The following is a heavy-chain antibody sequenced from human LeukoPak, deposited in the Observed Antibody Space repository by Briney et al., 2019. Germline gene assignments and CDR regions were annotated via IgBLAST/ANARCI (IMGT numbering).Heavy chain of an antibody. J-gene: IGHJ3*02. CDR3: ARASGITMIVVLNHDAFDI. Sequence: SETLSLTCAVYGGSFSGYYWSWIRQPPGKGLEWIGEINHSGSTNYNPSLKSRVTISVDTSKNQFSLKLSSVTAADTAVYFCARASGITMIVVLNHDAFDIWGHGTMVTVSS. D-gene: IGHD3-22*01. CDR1: GGSFSGYY. CDR2: INHSGST. V-gene: IGHV4-34*01.